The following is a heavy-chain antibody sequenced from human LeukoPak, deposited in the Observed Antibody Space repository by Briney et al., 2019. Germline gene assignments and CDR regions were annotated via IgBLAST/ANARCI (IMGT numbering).Heavy chain of an antibody. Sequence: SETLSLTCIVSGGSISHYYWSWIRQPPGKGLEWIGYINYSGSTSYSPSLKSRVTISVDTSKNQFSLKLSSVTAADTAVYYCARTTRAGFGEFTGFDYWGQGTLVTVSS. V-gene: IGHV4-59*08. D-gene: IGHD3-10*01. CDR1: GGSISHYY. CDR2: INYSGST. CDR3: ARTTRAGFGEFTGFDY. J-gene: IGHJ4*02.